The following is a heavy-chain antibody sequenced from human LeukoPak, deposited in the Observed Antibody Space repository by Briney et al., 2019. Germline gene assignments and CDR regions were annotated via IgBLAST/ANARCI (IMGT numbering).Heavy chain of an antibody. D-gene: IGHD2-15*01. CDR3: ARVSRYCSGGSCPRIDY. CDR2: ISPSGGST. CDR1: GYTFTGYW. J-gene: IGHJ4*02. V-gene: IGHV1-46*01. Sequence: ASVKVSCKAFGYTFTGYWMHWVRQAPGQGPEWMGVISPSGGSTIYAQKFKGRVTLTRDMSTSTDYLELSSLRSEDTAVYYCARVSRYCSGGSCPRIDYWGQGTLVTVSS.